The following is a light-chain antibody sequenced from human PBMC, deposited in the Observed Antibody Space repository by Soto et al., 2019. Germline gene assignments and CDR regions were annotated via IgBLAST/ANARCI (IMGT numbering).Light chain of an antibody. J-gene: IGLJ1*01. CDR2: DVS. V-gene: IGLV2-14*01. Sequence: QSALTQPASVSGSPGQSITISCTGTSSDVGGYDYVSWYQQHPGKAPKVMIYDVSDRPSGVSNRFSGSKSGNTASLTISGLQAEDEADYYCSSSTINNSRVFGAGTKVTVL. CDR1: SSDVGGYDY. CDR3: SSSTINNSRV.